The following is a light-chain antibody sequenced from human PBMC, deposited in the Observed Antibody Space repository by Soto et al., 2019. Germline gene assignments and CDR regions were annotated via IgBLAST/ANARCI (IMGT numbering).Light chain of an antibody. V-gene: IGLV1-44*01. CDR1: SSSIGSHT. J-gene: IGLJ2*01. Sequence: QAVVTQPPSASGTPGQTIAISCSGGSSSIGSHTVNWYQQLPGTAPRLLIYSNTQRPSGVPDRFSGSKSDTSASLAISGLQSEYEGDYYCAAWDDSLNGVVFGGGTKLTVL. CDR3: AAWDDSLNGVV. CDR2: SNT.